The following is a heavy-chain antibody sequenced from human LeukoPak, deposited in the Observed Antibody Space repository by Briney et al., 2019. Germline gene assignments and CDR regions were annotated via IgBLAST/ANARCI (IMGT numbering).Heavy chain of an antibody. J-gene: IGHJ5*02. CDR2: ISYSGST. Sequence: SETLSLTCTVSGGSISSSGYYWGWIRQPPGKGLEWIGSISYSGSTYYTPSLKSRVTISVDTSKNQFSLKLSSVTAADTAVYYCARLVIAPSDKTNWFDPRGQGTLVTVSS. CDR1: GGSISSSGYY. V-gene: IGHV4-39*07. CDR3: ARLVIAPSDKTNWFDP. D-gene: IGHD3-22*01.